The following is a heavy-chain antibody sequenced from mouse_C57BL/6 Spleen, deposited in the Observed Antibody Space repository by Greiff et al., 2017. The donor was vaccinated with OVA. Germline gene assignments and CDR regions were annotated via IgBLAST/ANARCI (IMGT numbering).Heavy chain of an antibody. J-gene: IGHJ4*01. CDR2: ISDGGSYT. Sequence: DVMLVESGGGLVKPGGSLKLSCEASGFTFSSYAMSWVRQTPEKRLEWVATISDGGSYTYYPDNVKGRFTLSRDTAKNTLYLQISRLKSEDTAMYYCSRDPTVVGGLDYWGQGTSVTVSS. D-gene: IGHD1-1*01. CDR1: GFTFSSYA. V-gene: IGHV5-4*01. CDR3: SRDPTVVGGLDY.